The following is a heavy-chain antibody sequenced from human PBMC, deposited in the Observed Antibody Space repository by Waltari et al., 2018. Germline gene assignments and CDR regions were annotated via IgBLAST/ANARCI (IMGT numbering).Heavy chain of an antibody. V-gene: IGHV1-46*01. CDR1: GYTFTSYY. CDR3: ATAGPEDAFDI. Sequence: QVQLVQSGAEVKKPGASVKVSCKASGYTFTSYYMHWVRQAPGQGLEWMGIINPSGGSTSYAQKFQGRVTMTRDTSTDTAYMELSSLRSEDTAVYYCATAGPEDAFDIWGQGTMVTVSS. CDR2: INPSGGST. J-gene: IGHJ3*02.